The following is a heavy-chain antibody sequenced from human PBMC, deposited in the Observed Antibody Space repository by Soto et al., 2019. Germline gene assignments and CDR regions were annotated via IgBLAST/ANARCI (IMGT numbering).Heavy chain of an antibody. J-gene: IGHJ4*02. CDR3: AKQYEFGGLEDY. CDR1: GFTFRSHG. CDR2: ISNDGRSK. V-gene: IGHV3-30*18. Sequence: QVQLVESGGGVVQPGTSLRLSCAACGFTFRSHGMHWFRQVPGKGLEWVAAISNDGRSKYYADSVKGRFSISRDNSENTMYLQMNSLRVEDTAMYYCAKQYEFGGLEDYWGQGTLVTVSS. D-gene: IGHD3-3*01.